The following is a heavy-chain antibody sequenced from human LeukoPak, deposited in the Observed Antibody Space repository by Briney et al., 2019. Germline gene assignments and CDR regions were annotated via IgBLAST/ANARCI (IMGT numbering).Heavy chain of an antibody. CDR1: GFTFSSYA. J-gene: IGHJ4*02. CDR3: AKSGHNRFDY. D-gene: IGHD5-24*01. CDR2: ISGSGGST. Sequence: GGSLRLSCAASGFTFSSYAMGWVRQAPGKGLEWVSAISGSGGSTYYADSVKGRFTISRDNSKNTLYLQMNSLIAEDTAVYYCAKSGHNRFDYWGQGTRVTVSS. V-gene: IGHV3-23*01.